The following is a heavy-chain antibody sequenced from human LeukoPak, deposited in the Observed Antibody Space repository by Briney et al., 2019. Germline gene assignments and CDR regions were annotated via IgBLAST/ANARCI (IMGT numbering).Heavy chain of an antibody. V-gene: IGHV3-30*02. CDR1: GFTFSSYG. Sequence: PGGSLRLSCAASGFTFSSYGMHWARQAPGKGLEWVAFIRYDGSNKYYADSVKGRFTISRDNSKNTLYLQMNSLRAEDTAVYYCAKDRRIYYGSGSYHPFDYWGQGTLVTVSS. J-gene: IGHJ4*02. CDR2: IRYDGSNK. CDR3: AKDRRIYYGSGSYHPFDY. D-gene: IGHD3-10*01.